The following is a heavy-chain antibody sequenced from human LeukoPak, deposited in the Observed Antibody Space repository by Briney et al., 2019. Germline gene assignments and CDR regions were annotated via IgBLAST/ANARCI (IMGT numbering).Heavy chain of an antibody. CDR3: ARDYGGDHYFDY. CDR2: IYSSGST. J-gene: IGHJ4*02. CDR1: GFTFSSYG. D-gene: IGHD4-23*01. V-gene: IGHV3-66*01. Sequence: PGGSLRLSCAASGFTFSSYGMNWVRQAPGKGLEWVSIIYSSGSTFYADSVKGRFTISRDNSKNTLYLQMNSLRAEDTAVYYCARDYGGDHYFDYWGQGALVTVSS.